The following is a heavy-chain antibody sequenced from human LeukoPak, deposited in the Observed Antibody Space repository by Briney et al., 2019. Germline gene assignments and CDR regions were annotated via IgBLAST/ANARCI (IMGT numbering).Heavy chain of an antibody. Sequence: PSETLSLTCTVSGGSISSANYHWGWIRQPPGKGLEWIGTIYYTGGTYYSPSLKSRLTISIDTSKNQLSLKLNSVTAADTAVYYCARSDVGATTVWGQGTLVTVSS. V-gene: IGHV4-39*01. D-gene: IGHD1-26*01. CDR3: ARSDVGATTV. CDR1: GGSISSANYH. J-gene: IGHJ4*02. CDR2: IYYTGGT.